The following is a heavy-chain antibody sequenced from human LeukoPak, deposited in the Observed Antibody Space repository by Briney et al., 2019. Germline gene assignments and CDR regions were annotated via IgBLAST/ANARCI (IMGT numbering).Heavy chain of an antibody. CDR2: IWYDGSNK. Sequence: GGSLRLSCAASGFTFSSNGMCWVRQAPGKGLEWVAVIWYDGSNKYYADSVKGRFTISRDNSKNMLYLEMNSLRGEDTAVYYCARSVGATTDWFDPWGQGTQVIVSS. CDR1: GFTFSSNG. CDR3: ARSVGATTDWFDP. V-gene: IGHV3-33*01. J-gene: IGHJ5*02. D-gene: IGHD1-26*01.